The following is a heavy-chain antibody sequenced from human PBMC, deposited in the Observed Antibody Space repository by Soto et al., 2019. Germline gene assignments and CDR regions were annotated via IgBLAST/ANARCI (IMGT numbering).Heavy chain of an antibody. Sequence: QVQLVQSGAEVKKPGSSVKVSCKASGGTFSSYAISWVRQAPGQGLEWMGGIIPIFGTANYAQKFQGRVTITADESTCTADMELSSLRSEDTAVYYCARDRRYGSGSYRHYGMDVWGQGTTVTVSS. D-gene: IGHD3-10*01. CDR3: ARDRRYGSGSYRHYGMDV. J-gene: IGHJ6*02. CDR2: IIPIFGTA. V-gene: IGHV1-69*12. CDR1: GGTFSSYA.